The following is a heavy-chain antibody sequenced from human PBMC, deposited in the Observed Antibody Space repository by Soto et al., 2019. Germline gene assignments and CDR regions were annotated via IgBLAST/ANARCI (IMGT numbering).Heavy chain of an antibody. CDR2: IIPIFGTA. Sequence: SVKVSCKASGGTFSSYAISWVRQAPGQGLEWMGGIIPIFGTANYAQKFQRRVTITADESTSTAYMELSSLRSEDTAVYYCATPEKDCSGGSCYSGGDDAFDIWGQGTMVTVSS. CDR3: ATPEKDCSGGSCYSGGDDAFDI. CDR1: GGTFSSYA. V-gene: IGHV1-69*13. J-gene: IGHJ3*02. D-gene: IGHD2-15*01.